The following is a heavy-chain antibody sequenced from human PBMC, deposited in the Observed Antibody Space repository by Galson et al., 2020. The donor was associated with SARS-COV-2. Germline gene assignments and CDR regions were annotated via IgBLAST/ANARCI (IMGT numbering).Heavy chain of an antibody. V-gene: IGHV3-48*03. CDR2: ISSSGSTI. CDR1: GFTFSSYE. Sequence: LSLTCVASGFTFSSYEMNWVRQAPGKGLEWVSYISSSGSTIYYADSVKGRFTISRDNAKNSLFLQVNSLRAEDTAVYYCARQWTWNDGFDYWGQGTLVTVSS. D-gene: IGHD1-1*01. CDR3: ARQWTWNDGFDY. J-gene: IGHJ4*02.